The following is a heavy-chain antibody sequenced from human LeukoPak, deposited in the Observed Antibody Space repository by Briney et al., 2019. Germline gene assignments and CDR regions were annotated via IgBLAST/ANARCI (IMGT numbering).Heavy chain of an antibody. J-gene: IGHJ4*02. CDR1: GYTSTGYY. V-gene: IGHV1-2*02. CDR3: ARTPLTTVVTLNFDY. D-gene: IGHD4-23*01. CDR2: INPNSGGT. Sequence: ASVKVSCKASGYTSTGYYMHWVRQAPGQGLEWMGWINPNSGGTNYAQKFQGRVTMTRDTSISTAYMELSRLRSDDTAVYYCARTPLTTVVTLNFDYWGQGTLVTVSS.